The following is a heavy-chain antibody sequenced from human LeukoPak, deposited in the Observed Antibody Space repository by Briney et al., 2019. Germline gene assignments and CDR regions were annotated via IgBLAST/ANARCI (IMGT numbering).Heavy chain of an antibody. D-gene: IGHD6-6*01. J-gene: IGHJ4*02. Sequence: PSETLSLTCSVSGGSISSYYWSWIRQPPGKGLEWIGYIYYSGSTYYNPSLKSRVTISVDTSKNQFSLKLSSVTAADTAVYYCAREPQLAPFDYWGQGTLVTVSS. CDR1: GGSISSYY. CDR3: AREPQLAPFDY. CDR2: IYYSGST. V-gene: IGHV4-59*12.